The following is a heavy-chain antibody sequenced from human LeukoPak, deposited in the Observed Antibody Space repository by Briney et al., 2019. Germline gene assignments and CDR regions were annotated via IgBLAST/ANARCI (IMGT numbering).Heavy chain of an antibody. CDR3: ARDYGDYSSLYFDY. D-gene: IGHD4-17*01. V-gene: IGHV3-48*01. CDR2: ISSSSTTI. J-gene: IGHJ4*02. CDR1: GFTFSSYS. Sequence: GGSLRLSCAASGFTFSSYSMNWVRQAPGKGLEWVSYISSSSTTIYYADSVKGRFTISRDNAKNSLYLQMNSLRAKDTAVYYCARDYGDYSSLYFDYWGQGTLVTVSS.